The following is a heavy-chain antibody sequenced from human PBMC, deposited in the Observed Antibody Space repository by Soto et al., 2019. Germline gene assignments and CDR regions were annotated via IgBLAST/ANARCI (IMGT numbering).Heavy chain of an antibody. CDR1: VGSFSGYY. V-gene: IGHV4-34*01. J-gene: IGHJ6*02. Sequence: TSETLSLTCAVYVGSFSGYYWTWVRQSQGKGLEWIGEINDSGYSKYNPSLKSRVTMSVDTSKSQFSVTLTSVTAADTAVYFCARGRKKRHFYNYGLDVWGPGTTVTVSS. CDR2: INDSGYS. CDR3: ARGRKKRHFYNYGLDV.